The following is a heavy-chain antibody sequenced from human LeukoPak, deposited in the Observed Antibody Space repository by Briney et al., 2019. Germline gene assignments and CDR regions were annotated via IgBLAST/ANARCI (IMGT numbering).Heavy chain of an antibody. V-gene: IGHV4-39*07. CDR3: ARESFEEPGTMDH. D-gene: IGHD4/OR15-4a*01. CDR1: GDSISSSFYY. J-gene: IGHJ4*02. CDR2: IYYGGGT. Sequence: MPSETLSLTCTVSGDSISSSFYYWGWIRQPPGKGLEWIGSIYYGGGTHYNPSLKSRATIFLDTSMNQFSLRLTSVTAADTALYFCARESFEEPGTMDHWGQGTLVSVSS.